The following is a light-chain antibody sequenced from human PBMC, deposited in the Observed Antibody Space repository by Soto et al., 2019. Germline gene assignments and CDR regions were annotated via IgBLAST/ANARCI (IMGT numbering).Light chain of an antibody. J-gene: IGKJ1*01. Sequence: DIQMTQSPASLSASVGDRVTITCRASQSISNYLKWYQQRPGKAPKLLIYLASSLSSGVPSKFSGSGSGTDFTLTISVLQPEDSATYYCQQTYKTPLTFGQGTKVDIK. CDR1: QSISNY. CDR3: QQTYKTPLT. V-gene: IGKV1-39*01. CDR2: LAS.